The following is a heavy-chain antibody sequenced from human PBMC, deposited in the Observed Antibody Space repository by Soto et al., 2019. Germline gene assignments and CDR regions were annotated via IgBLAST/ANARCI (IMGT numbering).Heavy chain of an antibody. J-gene: IGHJ5*02. CDR2: ISYDGSNK. CDR1: GFTFSSYG. D-gene: IGHD6-13*01. Sequence: GSLRLSCAASGFTFSSYGMHWVRQAPGKGLEWVAVISYDGSNKYYADSVKGRFTISRDNSKNTLYLQMNSLRAEDTAVYYCAKAQGGIAAAARYNWFDPWGQGTLVTVSS. V-gene: IGHV3-30*18. CDR3: AKAQGGIAAAARYNWFDP.